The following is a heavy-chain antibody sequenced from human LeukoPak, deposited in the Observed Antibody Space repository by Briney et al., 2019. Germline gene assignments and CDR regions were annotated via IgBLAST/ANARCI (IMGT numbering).Heavy chain of an antibody. D-gene: IGHD6-13*01. Sequence: PGGSLRLSCAASGFTFSSYEMNWVRQAPGKGLEWVSAISGSGGSTYYADSVKGRFTISRDNSKNTLYLQMNSLRAEDTAVYYCAKGWHSSSWYYFDYWGQGTLVTVSS. CDR1: GFTFSSYE. J-gene: IGHJ4*02. V-gene: IGHV3-23*01. CDR2: ISGSGGST. CDR3: AKGWHSSSWYYFDY.